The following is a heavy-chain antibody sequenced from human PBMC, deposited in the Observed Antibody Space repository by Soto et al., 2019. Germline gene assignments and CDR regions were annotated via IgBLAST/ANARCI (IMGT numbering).Heavy chain of an antibody. CDR2: IRWNSAGK. V-gene: IGHV3-9*01. J-gene: IGHJ4*02. D-gene: IGHD3-22*01. CDR1: GFPFDDYA. CDR3: VKYSRPSEYDSSGHFGY. Sequence: EVQLVESGGALVQPGGSLTLSCAASGFPFDDYAMHWVRQAPGKGLEWVAGIRWNSAGKVYAHSLQGRFTISRDNAQNSRYLQMNSLRADDTAFYYCVKYSRPSEYDSSGHFGYWGQRTLVTVSS.